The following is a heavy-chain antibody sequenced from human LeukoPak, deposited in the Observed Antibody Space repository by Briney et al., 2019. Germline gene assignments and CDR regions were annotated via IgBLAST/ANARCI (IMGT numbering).Heavy chain of an antibody. Sequence: GASVKVSCKASGYTFTSYDINWVRQATGQGLEWMGWMNPNSGNTGYAQKFQGRVTITRNTSISTAYMELSSLRSEDTAVYYCASRSGSSSGAFDIWGQGTMVTVSS. J-gene: IGHJ3*02. V-gene: IGHV1-8*03. CDR3: ASRSGSSSGAFDI. CDR1: GYTFTSYD. CDR2: MNPNSGNT. D-gene: IGHD1-26*01.